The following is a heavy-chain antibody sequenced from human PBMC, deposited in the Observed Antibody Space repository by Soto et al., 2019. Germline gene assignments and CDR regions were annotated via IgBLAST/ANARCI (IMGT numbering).Heavy chain of an antibody. D-gene: IGHD5-12*01. Sequence: GSLRLSCAASGFDFSGYAMSWVRQAPGKGLQWVSVITGGGTSIYYAASVKGRFSIARDTSSNTLVLHMSSLRAEETALYYCAKHQYSFAHYIDHWGQGTQVTVSS. J-gene: IGHJ4*02. CDR2: ITGGGTSI. CDR3: AKHQYSFAHYIDH. CDR1: GFDFSGYA. V-gene: IGHV3-23*01.